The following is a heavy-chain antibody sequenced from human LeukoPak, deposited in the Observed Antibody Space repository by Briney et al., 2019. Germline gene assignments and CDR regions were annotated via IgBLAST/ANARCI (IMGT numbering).Heavy chain of an antibody. V-gene: IGHV3-7*01. Sequence: PGGPLRLSCAASGFTFSSYWMSWVRQAPGKGLEWVANIKQDGSEKYYVDSVKGRFTISRDNAKNSLYLQMNSLRAEDTAVYYCARESAEGLYSGSSDFDYWGQGTLVTVSS. D-gene: IGHD1-26*01. CDR3: ARESAEGLYSGSSDFDY. CDR2: IKQDGSEK. J-gene: IGHJ4*02. CDR1: GFTFSSYW.